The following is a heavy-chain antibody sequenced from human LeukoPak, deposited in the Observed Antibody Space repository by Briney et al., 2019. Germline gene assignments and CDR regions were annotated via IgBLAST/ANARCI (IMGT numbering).Heavy chain of an antibody. D-gene: IGHD6-19*01. J-gene: IGHJ4*02. CDR3: AKFRFRSGWLFDC. CDR1: GFTFSTYA. CDR2: ISGNGDSI. Sequence: GGSLRLSCAASGFTFSTYAMIWVRQAPGKGLEWVSAISGNGDSIYYADSVKGRFTISRDSSKNTLYLQVNSLRAEDTAVYFCAKFRFRSGWLFDCWGQGTLVTVSS. V-gene: IGHV3-23*01.